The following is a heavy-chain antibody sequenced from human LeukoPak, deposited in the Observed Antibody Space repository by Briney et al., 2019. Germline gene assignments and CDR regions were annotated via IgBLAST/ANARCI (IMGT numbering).Heavy chain of an antibody. Sequence: SETLSLTCTVSGGSISSYYWSWIRQPPGKGLEWIGYIYYSGSTNYSPSLKSRVTISVDTSKNQFSLKLSSVTAADTAVYYCAREQYDILTGGYMDVWGKGTTVTVSS. CDR3: AREQYDILTGGYMDV. CDR2: IYYSGST. CDR1: GGSISSYY. J-gene: IGHJ6*03. D-gene: IGHD3-9*01. V-gene: IGHV4-59*12.